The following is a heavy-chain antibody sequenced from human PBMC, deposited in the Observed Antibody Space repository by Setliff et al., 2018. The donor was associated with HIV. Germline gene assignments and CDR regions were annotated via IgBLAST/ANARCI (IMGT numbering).Heavy chain of an antibody. CDR2: IRYDGSDK. J-gene: IGHJ4*02. CDR1: GFTFSNYG. CDR3: AALAAVFDY. Sequence: GESLKISCAASGFTFSNYGMHWVRQAPGKGLEWVAFIRYDGSDKYYADSVKGRFTISRDSSKNTLYLQMNTLRAGDTAVYYCAALAAVFDYWGQGTLVTVSS. V-gene: IGHV3-30*02. D-gene: IGHD2-15*01.